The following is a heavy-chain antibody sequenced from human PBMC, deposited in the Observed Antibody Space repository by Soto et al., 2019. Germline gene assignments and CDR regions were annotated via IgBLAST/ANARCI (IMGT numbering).Heavy chain of an antibody. V-gene: IGHV4-39*01. D-gene: IGHD2-21*02. CDR2: IYYSGST. Sequence: QLQLQESGPGLVKPSETLSLTCTVSGGSISSSSYYWGWIRQPPGKGLEWIGSIYYSGSTYYNPSLKSRVTISVDTSKNQFSLKLSSVTAADTAVYYCARHGDPPFFDYWGQGTLVTVSS. J-gene: IGHJ4*02. CDR1: GGSISSSSYY. CDR3: ARHGDPPFFDY.